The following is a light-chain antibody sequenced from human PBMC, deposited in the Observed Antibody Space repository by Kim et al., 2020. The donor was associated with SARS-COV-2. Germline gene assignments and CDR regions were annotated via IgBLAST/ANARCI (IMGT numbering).Light chain of an antibody. CDR1: QSVSSN. J-gene: IGKJ2*02. CDR2: GAS. CDR3: QQYNNWPPGT. V-gene: IGKV3-15*01. Sequence: VSPGERATHSCRASQSVSSNLAWYQQKPGKAPRLLIYGASTRATGIPARFSGSGSGTEFTLTISSLQSEDFAVYYCQQYNNWPPGTFGQGTKLEIK.